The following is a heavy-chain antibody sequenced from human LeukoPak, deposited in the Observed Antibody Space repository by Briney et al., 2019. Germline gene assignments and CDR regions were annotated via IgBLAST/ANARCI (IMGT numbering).Heavy chain of an antibody. Sequence: GGSLRLSCAASGFTFDDYGMSWVRQAPGKGLEWVSGINWNGGSTGYADSVKGRFTISRDNAKNSLYLQMNSLRAEDTALYHCAKARQLLINPDAFDIWGQGTMVTVSS. CDR2: INWNGGST. V-gene: IGHV3-20*01. CDR1: GFTFDDYG. J-gene: IGHJ3*02. D-gene: IGHD1-26*01. CDR3: AKARQLLINPDAFDI.